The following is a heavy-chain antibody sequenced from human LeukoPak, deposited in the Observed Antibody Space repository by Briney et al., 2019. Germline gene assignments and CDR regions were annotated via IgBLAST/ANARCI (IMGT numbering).Heavy chain of an antibody. CDR1: GYTFTSYG. D-gene: IGHD3-22*01. CDR2: ISAYNGNT. V-gene: IGHV1-18*01. Sequence: ASVKVSCKASGYTFTSYGISWVRQAPGQGLEWMGWISAYNGNTNYAQKLQGRVTMTTDTSTNTAYMELRSLRSDDTAVYYCARRRGYYYDSSGYFLDYWGQGTLVTVSS. CDR3: ARRRGYYYDSSGYFLDY. J-gene: IGHJ4*02.